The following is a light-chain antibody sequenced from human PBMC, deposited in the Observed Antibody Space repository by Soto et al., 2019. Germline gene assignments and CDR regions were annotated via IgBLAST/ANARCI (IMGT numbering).Light chain of an antibody. CDR1: SSNIEGNT. CDR2: IDH. V-gene: IGLV1-44*01. Sequence: QSVLTQPPSLSGTPGQSVTISCSGSSSNIEGNTVHWYQHLPGTAPKLLIYIDHNRPSGIPDRFSGSKSGTSASLAISGLQSEDEADYYCATWDDDLRAAVFGGGTQRTVL. CDR3: ATWDDDLRAAV. J-gene: IGLJ7*01.